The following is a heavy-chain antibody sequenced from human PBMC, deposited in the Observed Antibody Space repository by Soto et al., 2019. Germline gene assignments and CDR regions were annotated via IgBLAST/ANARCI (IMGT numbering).Heavy chain of an antibody. J-gene: IGHJ3*01. CDR1: GFTFGDYA. D-gene: IGHD6-19*01. CDR3: ARDRSSGWWGGSYEAAFDL. CDR2: IRSKAYGGTT. Sequence: GGSLRLSCTASGFTFGDYAMSWFRQAPGKGLEWVGFIRSKAYGGTTEYAASVKGRFTISRDDSKSIAYLQMNSLRAEDTAVYFCARDRSSGWWGGSYEAAFDLWGQGTVVTVSS. V-gene: IGHV3-49*03.